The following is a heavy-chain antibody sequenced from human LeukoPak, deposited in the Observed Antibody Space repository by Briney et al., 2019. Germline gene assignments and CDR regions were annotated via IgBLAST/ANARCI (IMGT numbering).Heavy chain of an antibody. CDR1: GFTFTGYY. D-gene: IGHD1-26*01. Sequence: GASVKVSCKASGFTFTGYYMHWVRQAPGQGLEWMGWISAYNGNTNYAQKLQGRVTMTTDTSTSTAYMELRSLRSDDTAVYYCARSRQGSYAPLFDYWGQGTLVTVSS. J-gene: IGHJ4*02. CDR2: ISAYNGNT. V-gene: IGHV1-18*04. CDR3: ARSRQGSYAPLFDY.